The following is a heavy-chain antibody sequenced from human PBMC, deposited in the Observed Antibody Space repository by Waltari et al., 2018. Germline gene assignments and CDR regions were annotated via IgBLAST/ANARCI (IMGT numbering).Heavy chain of an antibody. CDR1: GLTVSSDF. D-gene: IGHD5-18*01. J-gene: IGHJ4*02. V-gene: IGHV3-53*02. CDR3: AREGVDTANDY. Sequence: EVRLVETGGGLIQPGGSLRLSCAASGLTVSSDFMSWVRQAPGKGLECVSVIYSGCSTYYADSVKGRFTISRDNSKNTVYLQMNSLRVEDTAVYYCAREGVDTANDYWGQGTLVTVSS. CDR2: IYSGCST.